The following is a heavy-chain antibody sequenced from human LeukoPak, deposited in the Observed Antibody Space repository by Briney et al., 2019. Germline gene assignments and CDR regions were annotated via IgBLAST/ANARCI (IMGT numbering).Heavy chain of an antibody. V-gene: IGHV3-33*06. J-gene: IGHJ4*02. CDR2: IWYDGSNK. CDR1: EFTFSSYG. Sequence: GGSLRLSCAASEFTFSSYGMHWVRQAPGRGLEWVAVIWYDGSNKYYADSVKGRFTISRDNSKNTLYLQMNSLRAEDTAVYYCAKDQARNYYDSSGFDYWGQGTLVTVSS. D-gene: IGHD3-22*01. CDR3: AKDQARNYYDSSGFDY.